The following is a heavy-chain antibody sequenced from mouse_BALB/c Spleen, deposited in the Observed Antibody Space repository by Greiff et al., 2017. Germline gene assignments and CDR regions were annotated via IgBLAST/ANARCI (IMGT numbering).Heavy chain of an antibody. CDR2: IWGGGST. Sequence: QVQLQQSGPGLVAPSQSLSITCTVSGFSLTDYGVSWIRQPPGKGLEWLGVIWGGGSTYYNSALKSRLSISKDNSKSQVFLKMNSLQTDDTAMYYCAKHPSTDYYAMDYWGQGTSVTVSS. V-gene: IGHV2-6-5*01. J-gene: IGHJ4*01. CDR3: AKHPSTDYYAMDY. CDR1: GFSLTDYG.